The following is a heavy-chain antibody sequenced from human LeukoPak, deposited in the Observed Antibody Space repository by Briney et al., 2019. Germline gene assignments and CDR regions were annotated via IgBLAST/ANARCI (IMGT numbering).Heavy chain of an antibody. J-gene: IGHJ3*02. Sequence: PGRSLRLSCAASGFDFDYYALHWVRQAPGKGLFWVSYIETDGSNPTYADSVKGRFTISRDNAENTLYLQMDSLRAEDTAMYYCARGYRDAFDIWGQGTMVTVSS. CDR2: IETDGSNP. D-gene: IGHD1-14*01. CDR3: ARGYRDAFDI. V-gene: IGHV3-74*03. CDR1: GFDFDYYA.